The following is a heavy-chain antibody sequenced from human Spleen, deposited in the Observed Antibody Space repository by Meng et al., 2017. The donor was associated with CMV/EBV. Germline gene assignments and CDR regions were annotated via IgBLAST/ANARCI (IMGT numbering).Heavy chain of an antibody. Sequence: GESLKISCAASGLTFSSYAMYWVRQAPGKGPEWVAVISYDGSNKYYADSVKGRFTISRDNSKNTLFLQMNSLRAEDTAIYYCARGDDFWSAYFDYWGQGTLVTVSS. CDR3: ARGDDFWSAYFDY. V-gene: IGHV3-30-3*01. CDR1: GLTFSSYA. CDR2: ISYDGSNK. J-gene: IGHJ4*02. D-gene: IGHD3-3*01.